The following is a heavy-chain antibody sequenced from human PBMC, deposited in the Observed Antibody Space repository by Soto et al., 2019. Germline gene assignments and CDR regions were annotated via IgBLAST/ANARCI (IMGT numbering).Heavy chain of an antibody. D-gene: IGHD3-3*01. V-gene: IGHV1-18*01. Sequence: GASVKVSCKASGYTFTSYGISWVRQAPGQGLEWMGWISAYNGNTNYAQKLQGRVTMTTDTSTSTAYMELRSLRSDDTAVYYCARERDDFWSGYSYYYGMDVWGQGTKVTVS. CDR1: GYTFTSYG. J-gene: IGHJ6*02. CDR3: ARERDDFWSGYSYYYGMDV. CDR2: ISAYNGNT.